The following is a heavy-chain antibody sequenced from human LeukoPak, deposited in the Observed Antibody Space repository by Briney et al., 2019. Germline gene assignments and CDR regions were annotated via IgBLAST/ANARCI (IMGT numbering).Heavy chain of an antibody. CDR1: GYTFTGYY. CDR2: INPNSGGT. CDR3: ARDETGTTSYYYYYGMDV. V-gene: IGHV1-2*04. J-gene: IGHJ6*02. Sequence: ASVKVSCKASGYTFTGYYMHWVRQAPGQGLEWMGWINPNSGGTNYAQKFQGWVTMTRDTSISTAYMELRSLRSDDTAVYYCARDETGTTSYYYYYGMDVWGQGTTVTVTS. D-gene: IGHD1-1*01.